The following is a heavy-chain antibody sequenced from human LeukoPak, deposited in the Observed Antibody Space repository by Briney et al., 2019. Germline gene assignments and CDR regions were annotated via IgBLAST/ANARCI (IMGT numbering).Heavy chain of an antibody. CDR3: ARQAAGVVY. V-gene: IGHV3-64*02. CDR2: ITRKGDST. Sequence: GGSLRLSCVASGFTFSTYAMHWVRQAPGKGLEYVSGITRKGDSTYYADSVKGRFTISRDNSKNTLYLQMGGLRAEDMAVYYCARQAAGVVYWGQGTLVTVSS. J-gene: IGHJ4*02. D-gene: IGHD6-13*01. CDR1: GFTFSTYA.